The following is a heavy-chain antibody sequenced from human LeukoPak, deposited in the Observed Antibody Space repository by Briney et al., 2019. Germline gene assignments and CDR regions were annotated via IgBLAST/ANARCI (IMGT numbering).Heavy chain of an antibody. CDR3: VKDRDSGYDSLDY. CDR2: IGGSGGRT. CDR1: GFTFSSYA. D-gene: IGHD5-12*01. J-gene: IGHJ4*02. Sequence: GGSLRLSCAASGFTFSSYAMNWVRQTPGKGLEWVSGIGGSGGRTYYADSVEGRFTISRDNSKNTLYLQMSSLRAEDTAVYCCVKDRDSGYDSLDYWGQGTLVTVSS. V-gene: IGHV3-23*01.